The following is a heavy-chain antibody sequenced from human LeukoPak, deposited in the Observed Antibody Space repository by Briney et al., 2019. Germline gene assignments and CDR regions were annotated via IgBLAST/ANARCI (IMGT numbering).Heavy chain of an antibody. CDR3: AKERDYGPADY. CDR2: LSGSGGST. J-gene: IGHJ4*02. CDR1: GLIFNKHA. Sequence: GGSLRLSCAASGLIFNKHAMSWVRQAPGKGLEWVSGLSGSGGSTDYADPVKGRFTVFRDNSKNTLFLQMNSLRAEDTAIYYCAKERDYGPADYWGQGTLVTVSS. V-gene: IGHV3-23*01. D-gene: IGHD4/OR15-4a*01.